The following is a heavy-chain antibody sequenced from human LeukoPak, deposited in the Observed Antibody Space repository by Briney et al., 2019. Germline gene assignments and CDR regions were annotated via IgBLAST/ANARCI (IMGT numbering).Heavy chain of an antibody. V-gene: IGHV1-18*01. Sequence: ASAKVPCKASGYTFTSYGISWGRQAPGQGLEWMGWISAYNGNTNYAQKLQGRVTMTTDTSTSTAYMELRSLRSDDTAVYYCARDAFDSSSWNRFDPWGQGTLVTVSS. CDR3: ARDAFDSSSWNRFDP. CDR1: GYTFTSYG. D-gene: IGHD6-13*01. CDR2: ISAYNGNT. J-gene: IGHJ5*02.